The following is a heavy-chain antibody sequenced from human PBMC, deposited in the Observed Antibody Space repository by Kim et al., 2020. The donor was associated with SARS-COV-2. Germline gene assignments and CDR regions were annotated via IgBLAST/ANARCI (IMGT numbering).Heavy chain of an antibody. D-gene: IGHD3-22*01. Sequence: GGSLRLSCAASGFNLRDYAMHWVRQVPGKGLEWVAGINWSRRIVDYADSVKGRFTISRDNAKNFLYLQMNSLNNNDTALYYCAKDATSDISGTENHLDSWGQGTLVTVSS. CDR2: INWSRRIV. V-gene: IGHV3-9*01. CDR3: AKDATSDISGTENHLDS. J-gene: IGHJ4*02. CDR1: GFNLRDYA.